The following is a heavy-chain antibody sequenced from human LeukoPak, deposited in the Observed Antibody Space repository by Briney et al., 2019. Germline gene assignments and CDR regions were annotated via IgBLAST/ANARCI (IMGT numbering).Heavy chain of an antibody. CDR3: ARARVLEGFDY. V-gene: IGHV3-7*03. J-gene: IGHJ4*02. CDR1: GFRFSNYW. CDR2: IKQDGSEK. Sequence: GGSLRLSCAASGFRFSNYWMSWVRQAPGKGLEWVANIKQDGSEKDYVGSVKGRFTISRDNAKNSLYLQMNSLRAEDTALYHCARARVLEGFDYWGQGTLVTVSS. D-gene: IGHD3-3*01.